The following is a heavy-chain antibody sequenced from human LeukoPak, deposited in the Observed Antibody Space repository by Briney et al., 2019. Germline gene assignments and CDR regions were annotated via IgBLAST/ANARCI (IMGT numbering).Heavy chain of an antibody. D-gene: IGHD6-19*01. CDR2: INPSGGGT. CDR1: GYTFTSYY. Sequence: ASVKVSCKASGYTFTSYYMHWVRQAPGQGLEWMGIINPSGGGTSYAQSFQGRATMTRDTSTTTVYMELSSLRFEDTAVYYCARGKEGSGWYGGWFDPWGQGTLVTVSS. CDR3: ARGKEGSGWYGGWFDP. V-gene: IGHV1-46*01. J-gene: IGHJ5*02.